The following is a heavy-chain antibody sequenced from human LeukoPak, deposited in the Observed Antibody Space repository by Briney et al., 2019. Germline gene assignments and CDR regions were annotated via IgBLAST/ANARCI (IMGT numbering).Heavy chain of an antibody. V-gene: IGHV3-11*04. CDR3: ARLNVPADEYYFDY. CDR1: GFIFGDYY. CDR2: ISSSGRTI. D-gene: IGHD2-2*01. Sequence: GGSLTLSCGASGFIFGDYYMSWIRQSPGKGREWLSYISSSGRTIHYGVPVKGRFTISRDNPKNSLYVEKMSLRAEDTAVYNCARLNVPADEYYFDYWGQGTLVTVSS. J-gene: IGHJ4*02.